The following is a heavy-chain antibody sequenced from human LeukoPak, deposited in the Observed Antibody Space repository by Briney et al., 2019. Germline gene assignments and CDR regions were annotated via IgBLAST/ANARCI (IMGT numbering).Heavy chain of an antibody. V-gene: IGHV1-18*01. CDR3: VRGILSDDTLTGP. Sequence: ASVKLSCKTSGYTFSSYGINWVRQAPGQGLEWMGWISTYNGDTHYGQKVQGRVTMTTDTSTNTAYMELRSLTSDDTAVYYCVRGILSDDTLTGPWGQGTLVTVSS. CDR1: GYTFSSYG. D-gene: IGHD3-9*01. CDR2: ISTYNGDT. J-gene: IGHJ5*02.